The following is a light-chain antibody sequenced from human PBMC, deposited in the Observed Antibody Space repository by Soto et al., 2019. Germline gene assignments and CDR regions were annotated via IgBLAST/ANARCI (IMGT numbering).Light chain of an antibody. J-gene: IGKJ2*01. CDR1: QSVSSSY. Sequence: IVLTQSPAILALSPGDRATLSCRASQSVSSSYLAWYQHKPGQAPRLLIHGASSRVTGIPDRFSGSGSGTDFTLSISSLEPEDFAVFYCQQYGSSPYTFGQGTKLEIK. V-gene: IGKV3-20*01. CDR2: GAS. CDR3: QQYGSSPYT.